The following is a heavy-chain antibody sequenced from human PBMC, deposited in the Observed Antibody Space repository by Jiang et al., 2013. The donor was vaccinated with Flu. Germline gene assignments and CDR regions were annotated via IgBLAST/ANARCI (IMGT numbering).Heavy chain of an antibody. D-gene: IGHD2-15*01. CDR3: ARMPGQGWHNWFDP. CDR2: DDDK. V-gene: IGHV2-5*02. Sequence: DDDKRYSPSLKSRLTITKDTSKNQVVLTMTNMDPVDTATYYCARMPGQGWHNWFDPWGQGTLVTVSS. J-gene: IGHJ5*02.